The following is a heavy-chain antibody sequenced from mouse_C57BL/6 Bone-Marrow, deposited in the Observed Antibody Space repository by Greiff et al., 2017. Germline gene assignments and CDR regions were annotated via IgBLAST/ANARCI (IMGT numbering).Heavy chain of an antibody. J-gene: IGHJ4*01. Sequence: DVQLQESGPGLVKPSQTVFLTCTVSGISITTGNYRWSWIRPFPGNKLEWLGYLYYSGTITYNPSLTSRTTITRDTPKNQFFLEMNSLAAEDTATYYCARDRGLYTYDGYYDDAMDYWGQGTSGTGSS. CDR3: ARDRGLYTYDGYYDDAMDY. CDR2: LYYSGTI. V-gene: IGHV3-5*01. D-gene: IGHD2-3*01. CDR1: GISITTGNYR.